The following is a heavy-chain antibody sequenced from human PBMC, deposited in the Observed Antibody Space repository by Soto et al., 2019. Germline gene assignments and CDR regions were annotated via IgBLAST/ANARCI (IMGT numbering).Heavy chain of an antibody. CDR3: ARWIRSLNDEL. V-gene: IGHV3-33*01. J-gene: IGHJ4*02. CDR2: IHHDGSDT. CDR1: GVTFSTYG. D-gene: IGHD1-1*01. Sequence: QVQLVESGGGVAQPGTSLRLSCAASGVTFSTYGMHWVRQAPGKGLEWVASIHHDGSDTYYADTAKGRFTVSKYNSKNTLFLQIDSLRVGDTAVYFCARWIRSLNDELWCQGTLLIVSS.